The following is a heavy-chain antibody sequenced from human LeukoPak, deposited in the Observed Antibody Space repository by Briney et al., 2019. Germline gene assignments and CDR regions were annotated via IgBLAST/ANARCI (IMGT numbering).Heavy chain of an antibody. CDR1: GFTFTNFE. CDR2: ISCSGSTT. CDR3: ARAGPPAFDR. Sequence: GGSLRLSCAASGFTFTNFEMNWVRQAPGKGQEWVSYISCSGSTTSYADTVQGRFTISRDNAKNPLYLQMNSLGAEDTAVYYCARAGPPAFDRWGQRALVTVSS. V-gene: IGHV3-48*03. J-gene: IGHJ5*02.